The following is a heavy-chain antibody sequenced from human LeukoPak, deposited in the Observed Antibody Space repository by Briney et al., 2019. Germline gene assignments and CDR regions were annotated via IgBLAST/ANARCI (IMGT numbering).Heavy chain of an antibody. J-gene: IGHJ4*02. CDR1: GLIVRYNY. D-gene: IGHD2-21*01. CDR2: IYRDGKT. Sequence: GGSLRLSCAASGLIVRYNYISWVRQAPGKGREWVSLIYRDGKTYYADSVKGRFTLSRENSKNTVYRQMNSLRGEDTAVYYCAAGKGLCWYYFDYWGQGTLVTVSS. V-gene: IGHV3-53*01. CDR3: AAGKGLCWYYFDY.